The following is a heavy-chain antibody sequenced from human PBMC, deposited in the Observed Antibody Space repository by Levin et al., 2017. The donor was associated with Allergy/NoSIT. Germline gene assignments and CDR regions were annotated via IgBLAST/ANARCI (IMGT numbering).Heavy chain of an antibody. CDR3: ARQSSGNYVRSSLDK. J-gene: IGHJ4*02. D-gene: IGHD1-26*01. CDR1: GGSIRSYY. V-gene: IGHV4-59*08. Sequence: SETLSLTCTVPGGSIRSYYWSWVRQPPGKGLEWVGCIYYTVGTNYNPSLKSRVTISLDTSKNQFSLKVNSVTAADTAIYYGARQSSGNYVRSSLDKGGQGTLVTVSS. CDR2: IYYTVGT.